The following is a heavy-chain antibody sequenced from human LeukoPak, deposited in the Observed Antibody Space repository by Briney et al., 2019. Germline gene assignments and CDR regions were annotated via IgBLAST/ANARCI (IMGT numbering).Heavy chain of an antibody. CDR2: IYYSGST. V-gene: IGHV4-39*01. J-gene: IGHJ4*02. Sequence: SETLSLTCTVSGGSISSSSYYWGWIRQPPGKGLEWIGSIYYSGSTYYNPSLKSRVTISVDTSKNQFSLKLSSVTAADTAVYYRARLGTSDYYFDYWGQGTLVTVSS. CDR3: ARLGTSDYYFDY. CDR1: GGSISSSSYY. D-gene: IGHD3-10*01.